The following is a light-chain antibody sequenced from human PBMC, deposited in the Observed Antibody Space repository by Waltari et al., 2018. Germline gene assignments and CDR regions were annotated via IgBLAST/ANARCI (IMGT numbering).Light chain of an antibody. Sequence: QSALTQPRSVSGSPGQSVTISCTGTSNDVGGSHYVSWYQQHPGKAPKLVIYDGSKRPSGVPDRFSGSKSANTASLTISGLQAEDEADYYCCSYAGSYTLEVFGGGTKLTVL. J-gene: IGLJ3*02. CDR3: CSYAGSYTLEV. CDR2: DGS. V-gene: IGLV2-11*01. CDR1: SNDVGGSHY.